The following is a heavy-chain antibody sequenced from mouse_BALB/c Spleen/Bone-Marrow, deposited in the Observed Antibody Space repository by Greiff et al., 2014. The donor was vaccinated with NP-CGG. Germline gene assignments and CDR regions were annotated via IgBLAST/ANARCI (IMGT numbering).Heavy chain of an antibody. CDR3: ARHHRYAYYFDY. V-gene: IGHV1S130*01. Sequence: QVQLQQSGSVLVRPGASVKLSCKASGYTFTNSWIHWAKQRPGQGLEWIGEIHPNSGNTNYNEKFKGKATLTAGISSSTAYVDLSSLTSEDSAVYYCARHHRYAYYFDYWGQGTTLTVSS. CDR2: IHPNSGNT. J-gene: IGHJ2*01. D-gene: IGHD2-14*01. CDR1: GYTFTNSW.